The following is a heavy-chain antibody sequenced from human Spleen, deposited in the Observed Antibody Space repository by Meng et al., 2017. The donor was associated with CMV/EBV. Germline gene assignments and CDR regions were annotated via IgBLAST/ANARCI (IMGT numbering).Heavy chain of an antibody. V-gene: IGHV4-34*01. CDR2: INHSGST. Sequence: QWQLQQWGAGLLKPSETLSLTCAVYGGSFSGYYWSWIRQPPGKGLEWIGEINHSGSTNYNPSLKSRVTISVDTSKNQFSLKLSSVTAADTAVYYCARGFDQLTRGDYWGQGTLVTVSS. CDR1: GGSFSGYY. D-gene: IGHD3-16*01. CDR3: ARGFDQLTRGDY. J-gene: IGHJ4*02.